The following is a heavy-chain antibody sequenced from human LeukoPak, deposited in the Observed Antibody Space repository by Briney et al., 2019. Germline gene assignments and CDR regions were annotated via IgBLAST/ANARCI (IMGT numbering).Heavy chain of an antibody. J-gene: IGHJ3*02. CDR1: GYTLTELP. CDR2: FDPEDGET. V-gene: IGHV1-24*01. Sequence: ASVEVSCKVSGYTLTELPMHWVRQAPGKGLEWMGGFDPEDGETIYAQKFQGRVTMTEDTSTDTAYMELSSLRSEDTAVYYCATPSEDAFDIWGQGTMVTVSS. CDR3: ATPSEDAFDI.